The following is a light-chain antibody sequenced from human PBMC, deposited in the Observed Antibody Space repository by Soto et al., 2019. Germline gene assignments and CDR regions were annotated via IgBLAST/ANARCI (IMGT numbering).Light chain of an antibody. CDR3: QQYNNWPPDRT. CDR2: GAS. CDR1: QSVGSN. J-gene: IGKJ1*01. V-gene: IGKV3-15*01. Sequence: EIVMTQSPATLSFSPGDRAALSCRASQSVGSNLAWYQQKPGQAPRLLIYGASTRATGIPARFSGSGSGTEFTLTISSLKSEDFAIYFCQQYNNWPPDRTFGQGTKVEIK.